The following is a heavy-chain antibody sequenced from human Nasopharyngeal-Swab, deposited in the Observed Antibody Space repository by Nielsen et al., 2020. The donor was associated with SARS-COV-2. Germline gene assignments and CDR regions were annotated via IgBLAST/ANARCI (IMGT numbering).Heavy chain of an antibody. CDR3: ARDLPPLYYYYGMDV. J-gene: IGHJ6*02. CDR2: INSDGGST. Sequence: GGSLRLSCAASGFTFSSYWMHWVRQAPGKGLVWVSRINSDGGSTSYADFVKGRFTISRDNAKNTLYLQMNSLRAEDTAVYYCARDLPPLYYYYGMDVWGQGTTVTVSS. V-gene: IGHV3-74*01. CDR1: GFTFSSYW.